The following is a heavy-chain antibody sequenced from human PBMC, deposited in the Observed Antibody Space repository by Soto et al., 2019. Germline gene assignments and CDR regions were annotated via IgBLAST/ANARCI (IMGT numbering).Heavy chain of an antibody. V-gene: IGHV4-30-4*01. Sequence: QVQLQESGPGLVKPSQTLSLTCTVSGDSISSGDYYWTWIRQPPGKGLEWIGYIYYTGTTYFNPSLKIXGXXXVXXSKNQFSLNLTSVTAADTAVYYCARDYYRAMGGGYYYGMDVWGQGTTVTVSS. CDR3: ARDYYRAMGGGYYYGMDV. J-gene: IGHJ6*02. CDR2: IYYTGTT. D-gene: IGHD5-18*01. CDR1: GDSISSGDYY.